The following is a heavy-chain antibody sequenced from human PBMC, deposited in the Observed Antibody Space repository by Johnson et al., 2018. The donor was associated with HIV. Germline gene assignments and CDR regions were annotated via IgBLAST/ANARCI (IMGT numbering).Heavy chain of an antibody. CDR2: ISWNSGRK. V-gene: IGHV3-9*01. D-gene: IGHD1-26*01. J-gene: IGHJ3*02. CDR1: GFTFDDYA. Sequence: VLLVESGGGLVQPGRSLRLSCAASGFTFDDYAMHWVRQAPGKGLEWVSGISWNSGRKGYADSVKGRFTISRDNSKNTLYVQMNSLRAEDTAVYYCARDSGSYQGAFDIWGQGTMVTVSS. CDR3: ARDSGSYQGAFDI.